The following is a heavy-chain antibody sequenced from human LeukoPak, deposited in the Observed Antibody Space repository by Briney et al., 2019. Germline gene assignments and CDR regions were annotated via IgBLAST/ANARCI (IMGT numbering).Heavy chain of an antibody. CDR1: GGSISSGSYY. D-gene: IGHD3-22*01. CDR2: IYTSGST. Sequence: SETLSLTCTVSGGSISSGSYYWSWIRQPAGKGLEWIGRIYTSGSTNYNPSLKSRVTISADTSKNQFSLKLSSVTAADTAVYYCARDHYYYDSSGYPIWGQGTMVTVSS. V-gene: IGHV4-61*02. CDR3: ARDHYYYDSSGYPI. J-gene: IGHJ3*02.